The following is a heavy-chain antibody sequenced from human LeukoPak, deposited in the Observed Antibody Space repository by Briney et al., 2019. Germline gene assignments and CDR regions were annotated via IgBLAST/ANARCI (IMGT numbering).Heavy chain of an antibody. D-gene: IGHD6-19*01. CDR3: ARLPRYSSGWHGVLDY. Sequence: PGGSLRLSCAASGFTFSSYSMNWVRQAPGKGLEWVSSISSSSSYIYYADSVKGRFTISRDNAKNSLYLQMNSLRAEDTAVYYCARLPRYSSGWHGVLDYWGQGTLVTVSS. J-gene: IGHJ4*02. V-gene: IGHV3-21*01. CDR1: GFTFSSYS. CDR2: ISSSSSYI.